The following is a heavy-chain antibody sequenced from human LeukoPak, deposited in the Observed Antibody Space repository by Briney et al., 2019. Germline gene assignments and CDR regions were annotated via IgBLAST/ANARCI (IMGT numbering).Heavy chain of an antibody. CDR2: ISSSGTTI. CDR3: AKARVGQVRDPIDY. Sequence: GGSLRLSCAASGFTFSDYYISWIRQAPGKGLERVSYISSSGTTIYYADSVKGRFTISRDNGQNSLYLQMNSLRAEDTAVYYCAKARVGQVRDPIDYWGQGTLVTVSS. CDR1: GFTFSDYY. D-gene: IGHD1-1*01. V-gene: IGHV3-11*01. J-gene: IGHJ4*02.